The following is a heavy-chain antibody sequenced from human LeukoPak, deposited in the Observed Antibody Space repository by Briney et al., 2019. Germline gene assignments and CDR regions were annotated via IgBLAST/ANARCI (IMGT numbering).Heavy chain of an antibody. CDR1: GFTFSSYS. J-gene: IGHJ4*02. Sequence: GGSLRLSCAASGFTFSSYSMNWVRQAPGKGLEWVSSISSSSSYIYYADSVKGRFTISRDNAKNSLYLQMNSLRAEDTAIYYCAKEKGTLATGFEYWGQGTLVTVSS. D-gene: IGHD5-12*01. CDR2: ISSSSSYI. V-gene: IGHV3-21*04. CDR3: AKEKGTLATGFEY.